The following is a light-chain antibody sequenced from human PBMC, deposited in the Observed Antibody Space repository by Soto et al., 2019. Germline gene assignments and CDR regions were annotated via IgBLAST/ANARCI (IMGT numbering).Light chain of an antibody. CDR3: CSFAGSSTYV. Sequence: QSVLTQPASVSGSPGQSITISCTGTSRDVGSYNLVSWYQQHPGNAPKLIIYEGTKRPSGVSYRFSGSKSGNTASLTISGLQEEDEGDYHCCSFAGSSTYVFGTGTKVTV. V-gene: IGLV2-23*01. CDR2: EGT. CDR1: SRDVGSYNL. J-gene: IGLJ1*01.